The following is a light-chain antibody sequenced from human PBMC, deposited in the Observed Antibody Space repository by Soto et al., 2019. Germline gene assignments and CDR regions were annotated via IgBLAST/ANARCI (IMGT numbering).Light chain of an antibody. CDR2: EVS. Sequence: QSVLTQPASVSGSPGQSITISCTGTSSDVGGYNFVSWYQQRPGKAPKFMIYEVSNRPSGISDRFSGSKSGNTASLTISGLQAEDEADYYCCSYTSSTTYVFGTGTKATV. CDR3: CSYTSSTTYV. CDR1: SSDVGGYNF. J-gene: IGLJ1*01. V-gene: IGLV2-14*01.